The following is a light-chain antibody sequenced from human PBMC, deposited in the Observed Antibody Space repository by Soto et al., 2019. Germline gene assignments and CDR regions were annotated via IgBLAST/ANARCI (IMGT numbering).Light chain of an antibody. CDR2: DVN. V-gene: IGLV2-14*01. CDR3: ASYTSSTTVV. Sequence: QSALTQPASVSGSPGQSITMSCTGTSSDVGGYNYVSWHQQHPGKAPKLMIYDVNNRPSGVSNRFSGSKSGNTASLTISGLQAEDEADYYCASYTSSTTVVFGGGTKVTVL. CDR1: SSDVGGYNY. J-gene: IGLJ2*01.